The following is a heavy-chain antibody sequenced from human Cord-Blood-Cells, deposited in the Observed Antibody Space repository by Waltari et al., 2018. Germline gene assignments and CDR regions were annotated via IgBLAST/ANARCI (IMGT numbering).Heavy chain of an antibody. D-gene: IGHD1-26*01. CDR1: GFTFADYP. Sequence: EVQLVESGGVVVQPGGSLRLSCADFGFTFADYPMHWVRQAPGMGLEWVSLISWDGGSTYYADSVKCRFTISRDNSKNSLYLQMNSLRTEYTALYYCAKDAYSGSYYFDYWGQGTLVTVSS. V-gene: IGHV3-43*01. CDR2: ISWDGGST. J-gene: IGHJ4*02. CDR3: AKDAYSGSYYFDY.